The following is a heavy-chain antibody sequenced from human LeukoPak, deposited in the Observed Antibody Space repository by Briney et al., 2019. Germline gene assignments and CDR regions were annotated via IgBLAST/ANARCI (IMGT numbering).Heavy chain of an antibody. V-gene: IGHV3-53*01. D-gene: IGHD1-26*01. J-gene: IGHJ4*02. CDR2: IYSGGST. CDR1: GFTVSSNY. CDR3: ARVLSGSFHY. Sequence: GGSLRLSCAASGFTVSSNYMSWVRHAPGKGLEWVSVIYSGGSTYYADSVKGRFTISRDNSKNTLYLQMNSLRAEDTAVYYCARVLSGSFHYWGQGTLVTVSS.